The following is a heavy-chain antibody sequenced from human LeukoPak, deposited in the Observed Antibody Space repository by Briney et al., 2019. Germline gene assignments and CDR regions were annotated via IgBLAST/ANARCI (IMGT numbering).Heavy chain of an antibody. Sequence: GGSLRLSCAASGFTFSKYWMLWVRQAPGKGLESVSRINTGGTATTYADSVKGRFTVSRDNADNTMFLQMNSVRDEDTAVYYCATKQWLAPPPDSWGQGTPVTVSS. CDR2: INTGGTAT. V-gene: IGHV3-74*01. D-gene: IGHD6-19*01. CDR3: ATKQWLAPPPDS. CDR1: GFTFSKYW. J-gene: IGHJ4*02.